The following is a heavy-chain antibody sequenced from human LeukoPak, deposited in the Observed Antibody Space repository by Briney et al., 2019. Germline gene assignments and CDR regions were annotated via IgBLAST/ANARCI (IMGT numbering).Heavy chain of an antibody. CDR3: AKTQGYYDC. V-gene: IGHV3-23*01. CDR2: IGVGGTT. D-gene: IGHD3-22*01. Sequence: GGSLRLSCAASGFTFSTYWMHWVRQAPGKGLEWVSGIGVGGTTYYADSVKGRFTISRDTSKNTLYLQMNSLRAEDTAVYYCAKTQGYYDCWGQGTLVTVSS. CDR1: GFTFSTYW. J-gene: IGHJ4*02.